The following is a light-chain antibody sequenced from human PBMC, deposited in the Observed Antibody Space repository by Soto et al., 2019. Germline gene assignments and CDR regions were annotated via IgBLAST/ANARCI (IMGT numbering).Light chain of an antibody. CDR1: QSISISY. Sequence: EIVLTQSPGTLSLSPGERATLSCRASQSISISYLAWYQQQPGQAPRLLIYSTSTRATGIPDRFSGSWSGTDFTLTISKLEPGDFAVYYCQQYGGSSWTFGQGTKVEI. CDR2: STS. V-gene: IGKV3-20*01. CDR3: QQYGGSSWT. J-gene: IGKJ1*01.